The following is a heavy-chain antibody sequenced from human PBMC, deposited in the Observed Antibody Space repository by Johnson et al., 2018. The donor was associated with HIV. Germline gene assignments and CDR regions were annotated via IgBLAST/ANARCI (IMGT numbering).Heavy chain of an antibody. J-gene: IGHJ3*02. Sequence: MLLVESGGGLVQPGGSLRLSCAASGSTFSSYWMSWVRQAPGKGLAWVANRKQDGSAKYHVESVKGRFTTSSDNAKNSRYLQMSSRRAEDTAVYSCARGVGGRTADAFGIWGQGTMVTVSS. CDR2: RKQDGSAK. CDR1: GSTFSSYW. V-gene: IGHV3-7*03. CDR3: ARGVGGRTADAFGI. D-gene: IGHD3-16*01.